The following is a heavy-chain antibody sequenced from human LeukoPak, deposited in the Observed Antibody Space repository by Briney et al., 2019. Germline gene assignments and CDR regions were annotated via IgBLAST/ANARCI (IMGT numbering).Heavy chain of an antibody. Sequence: GGSLRLSCAASGFTFRSYGMTWVRQAPGKGLEWVSAISGSGDSTYYADSVKGRFTISRDNAKNTLYLQMNSLRVEDTAVYFCARSDWFDPWGQGTLVTVSS. J-gene: IGHJ5*02. V-gene: IGHV3-23*01. CDR1: GFTFRSYG. CDR3: ARSDWFDP. CDR2: ISGSGDST.